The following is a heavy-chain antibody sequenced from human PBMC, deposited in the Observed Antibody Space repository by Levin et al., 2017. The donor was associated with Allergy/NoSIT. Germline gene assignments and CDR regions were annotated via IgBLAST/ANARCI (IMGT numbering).Heavy chain of an antibody. CDR3: ARVLGYCGGGTCVDYYFDY. CDR2: ISYDGRNI. V-gene: IGHV3-30-3*01. Sequence: LSLTCAASGFTFSSHAMHWVRQAPGKGLEWVAVISYDGRNIYYADSVKGRFTISRDNSKNTLYLQMNSLRAEDTAVYYCARVLGYCGGGTCVDYYFDYWGQGTLVTVSS. D-gene: IGHD2-15*01. CDR1: GFTFSSHA. J-gene: IGHJ4*02.